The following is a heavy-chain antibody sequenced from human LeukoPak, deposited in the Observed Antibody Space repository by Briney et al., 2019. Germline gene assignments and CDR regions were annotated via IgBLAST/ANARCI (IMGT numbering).Heavy chain of an antibody. CDR1: GFTFDDYA. CDR2: ISYNSGST. CDR3: AKVLGGAFDI. V-gene: IGHV3-9*01. J-gene: IGHJ3*02. D-gene: IGHD2-15*01. Sequence: GGSLRLSCAASGFTFDDYAMHWVRQAPGKGLEWVSGISYNSGSTGYADSVKGRFTIARDNAKNSLYLQMNSPRAEDTAVYYCAKVLGGAFDIWGQGTMVTVSS.